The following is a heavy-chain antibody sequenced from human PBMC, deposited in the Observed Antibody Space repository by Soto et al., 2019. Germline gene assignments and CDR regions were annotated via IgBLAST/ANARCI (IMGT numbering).Heavy chain of an antibody. CDR3: AKARCSTANCYVPEY. CDR2: ISGSGGSSGP. V-gene: IGHV3-23*01. J-gene: IGHJ4*02. CDR1: GFTFSTYT. Sequence: PGGSLRLSYVASGFTFSTYTMSWVRQAPGKGLEWVSVISGSGGSSGPSYADSVQGRFSISRDNTRNTLYLQMNSLRGEDTAMYYCAKARCSTANCYVPEYWGQGTRVTVSS. D-gene: IGHD2-2*01.